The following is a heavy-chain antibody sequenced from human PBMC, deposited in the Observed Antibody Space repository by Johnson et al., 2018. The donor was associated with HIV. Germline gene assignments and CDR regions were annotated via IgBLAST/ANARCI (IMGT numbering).Heavy chain of an antibody. CDR2: INWNGDSP. D-gene: IGHD4-17*01. CDR3: ALTDYGDYPQRVPDAFDI. V-gene: IGHV3-9*01. CDR1: GFTFDDYG. J-gene: IGHJ3*02. Sequence: VQLVESGGGLVQPGRSLRLSCAAPGFTFDDYGMHWVRQAPGKGLEWVSGINWNGDSPGYADSVRGRFTISRDNAKNSLYLQMNSLRAEDTAVYYCALTDYGDYPQRVPDAFDIWGQGTMVTVSS.